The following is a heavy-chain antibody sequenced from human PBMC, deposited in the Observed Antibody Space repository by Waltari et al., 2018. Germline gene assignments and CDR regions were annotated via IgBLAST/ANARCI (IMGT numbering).Heavy chain of an antibody. CDR1: GFIFSSYA. Sequence: EVQLLESGGDLVQPGGSLRLSCTVPGFIFSSYAMTWVRQAPGKGLEWVSGISYNGGTTYYADSVKARFTISRDNSRNTLFLQMNSLRAEDTAVYYCARDQFGLAAVRALLSWGRGTLVTVSS. V-gene: IGHV3-23*01. J-gene: IGHJ4*02. D-gene: IGHD6-13*01. CDR2: ISYNGGTT. CDR3: ARDQFGLAAVRALLS.